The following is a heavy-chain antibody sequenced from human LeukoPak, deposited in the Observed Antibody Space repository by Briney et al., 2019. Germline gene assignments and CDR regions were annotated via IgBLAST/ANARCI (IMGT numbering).Heavy chain of an antibody. J-gene: IGHJ3*02. CDR1: GFTFDDYG. V-gene: IGHV3-20*04. D-gene: IGHD6-19*01. CDR3: ARSTRQWLVRFDAFDI. CDR2: INWNGGST. Sequence: GGSLRLSCAASGFTFDDYGMSWVRQAPGKGLEWVSGINWNGGSTGYADSVKGRFTISRDNAKNSLYLQMNSLRAEDTAVYYCARSTRQWLVRFDAFDIWGQGTMVTVSS.